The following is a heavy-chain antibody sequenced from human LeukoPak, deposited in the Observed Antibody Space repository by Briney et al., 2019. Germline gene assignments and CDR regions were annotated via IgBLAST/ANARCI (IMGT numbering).Heavy chain of an antibody. Sequence: PGGSLRLSCAASGFTFSTYAMSWVRQAPGKGLEWVSAISDDGNTIFYADSVKGRFTISRDNSKNILFLQMNTLRAEDTAIYYCARGASSSWFAYWGQGTLVTVSS. CDR1: GFTFSTYA. J-gene: IGHJ4*02. CDR3: ARGASSSWFAY. CDR2: ISDDGNTI. V-gene: IGHV3-23*01. D-gene: IGHD6-13*01.